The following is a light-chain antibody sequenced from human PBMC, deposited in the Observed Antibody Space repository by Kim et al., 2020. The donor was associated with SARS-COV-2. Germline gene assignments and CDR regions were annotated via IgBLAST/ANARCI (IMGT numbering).Light chain of an antibody. CDR2: GAS. V-gene: IGKV3-15*01. CDR1: QSVSSN. CDR3: QHRGT. J-gene: IGKJ1*01. Sequence: VMTQSPATLSVSPGEKATLSCRASQSVSSNLAWYQQKPGQAPRLLIYGASTRATGVPARFSGVGSGTEFTLTISSLQSEDFAVYYCQHRGTFGQGTKVYIK.